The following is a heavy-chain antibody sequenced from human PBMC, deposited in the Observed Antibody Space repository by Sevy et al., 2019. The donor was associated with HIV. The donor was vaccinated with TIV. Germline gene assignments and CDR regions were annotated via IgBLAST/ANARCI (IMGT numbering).Heavy chain of an antibody. CDR2: ISPYTGDT. V-gene: IGHV1-18*01. CDR1: GYTFRSYG. Sequence: ASVKVSCRASGYTFRSYGISWVRQAPGQGLEWMGWISPYTGDTDFAQKVQGRISMTSDTSTSTAYMELRSLRSVDTAVYYCARDKPQGVVVLPGAMWGGVDYWGQGTLVTVSS. D-gene: IGHD2-2*01. J-gene: IGHJ4*02. CDR3: ARDKPQGVVVLPGAMWGGVDY.